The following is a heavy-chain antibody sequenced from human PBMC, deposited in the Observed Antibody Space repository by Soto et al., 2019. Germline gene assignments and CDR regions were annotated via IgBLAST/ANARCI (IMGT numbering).Heavy chain of an antibody. Sequence: ASVKVSCKASGYSFTSYDINWVRQATGQGLEWMGWMNPNSGNTGYAQKFQGRVTMTRNTSISTAYMELSSLRSEDTAVYYCARAYRRNSDTFDIWGQGTMVTVSS. CDR1: GYSFTSYD. CDR3: ARAYRRNSDTFDI. J-gene: IGHJ3*02. V-gene: IGHV1-8*01. CDR2: MNPNSGNT. D-gene: IGHD4-4*01.